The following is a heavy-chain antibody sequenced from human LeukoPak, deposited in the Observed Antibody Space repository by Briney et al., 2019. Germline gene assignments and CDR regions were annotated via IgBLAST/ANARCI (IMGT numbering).Heavy chain of an antibody. J-gene: IGHJ3*02. Sequence: SVKASCKAPGGTFSSYTISWVRQAPGQGLEWMGRIIPILGIANYAQKFQGRVTITADKSTSTAYMELSSLRSEDTAVYYCAPARYPYYHDSSGYYEGKDAFDIWGQGTMVTVSS. D-gene: IGHD3-22*01. CDR3: APARYPYYHDSSGYYEGKDAFDI. CDR2: IIPILGIA. CDR1: GGTFSSYT. V-gene: IGHV1-69*02.